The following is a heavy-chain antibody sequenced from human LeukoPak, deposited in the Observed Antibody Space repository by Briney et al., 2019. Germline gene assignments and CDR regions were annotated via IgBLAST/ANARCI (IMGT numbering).Heavy chain of an antibody. V-gene: IGHV3-9*01. Sequence: GGSLRLSCAASGFTFDDYAMHWVRQAPGKGLEWVSGISRNSGSIGYADSVKGRFTISRDNAKNSLYLQMNSLRAEDTALYYCAKDIGSGSYSNYYYGMDVWGQGTTVTVSS. J-gene: IGHJ6*02. D-gene: IGHD1-26*01. CDR3: AKDIGSGSYSNYYYGMDV. CDR2: ISRNSGSI. CDR1: GFTFDDYA.